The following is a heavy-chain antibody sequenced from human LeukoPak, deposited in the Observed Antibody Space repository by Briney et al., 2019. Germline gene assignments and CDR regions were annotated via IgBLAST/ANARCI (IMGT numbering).Heavy chain of an antibody. CDR3: AKDLYSSSWYGGNFDY. D-gene: IGHD6-13*01. J-gene: IGHJ4*02. CDR1: GFTFSSYG. V-gene: IGHV3-30*18. Sequence: PGRSLRLSCAASGFTFSSYGMHWVRQAPGKGLEWVAVISYDGSNKYYADSVKGRFTISRDNSKNTLYLQMNSLRAEDTAVYYCAKDLYSSSWYGGNFDYWGQGTLVTASS. CDR2: ISYDGSNK.